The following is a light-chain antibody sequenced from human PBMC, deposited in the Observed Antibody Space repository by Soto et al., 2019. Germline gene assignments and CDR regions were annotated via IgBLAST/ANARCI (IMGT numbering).Light chain of an antibody. CDR3: QQYNNWTPLT. CDR1: QSVSSN. V-gene: IGKV3-15*01. J-gene: IGKJ4*01. CDR2: AAS. Sequence: EIVMTQSPATLSVFPGERATLSCRASQSVSSNLAWYQQKPGQAPRLLIYAASTRATGIPARFSGSGSGTEFTLPISSLQSEDFAVYYCQQYNNWTPLTFGGGTKVEIK.